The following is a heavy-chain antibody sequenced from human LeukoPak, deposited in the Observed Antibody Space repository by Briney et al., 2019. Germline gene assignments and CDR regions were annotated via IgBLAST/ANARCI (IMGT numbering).Heavy chain of an antibody. D-gene: IGHD3-3*01. CDR3: ARGTYYDFWSGYSPLDY. CDR1: GYTFTGYY. Sequence: ASVKVSCKASGYTFTGYYMHWVRQAPGQGLEWMGWINPNSGGTNYAQKFQGRVTMTRDTSISTAYMELSRLRSDDTAVYYCARGTYYDFWSGYSPLDYWGQGTLVTVSS. J-gene: IGHJ4*02. V-gene: IGHV1-2*02. CDR2: INPNSGGT.